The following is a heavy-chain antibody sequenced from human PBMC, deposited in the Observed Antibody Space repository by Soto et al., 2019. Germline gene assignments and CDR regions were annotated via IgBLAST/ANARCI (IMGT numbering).Heavy chain of an antibody. Sequence: GGSLRLSCAASGFTFSNAWMSWVRQAPGKGLEWVGRIKSKTDGGTTDYAAPVKGRFTISRDDSKSTLYLQMNSLKTEDTAVYYCTTDYPRSLPGYWGQGTLVTVSS. CDR3: TTDYPRSLPGY. CDR2: IKSKTDGGTT. J-gene: IGHJ4*02. CDR1: GFTFSNAW. V-gene: IGHV3-15*01.